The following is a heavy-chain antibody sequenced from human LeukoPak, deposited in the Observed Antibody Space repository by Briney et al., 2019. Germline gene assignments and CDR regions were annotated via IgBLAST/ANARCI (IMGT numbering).Heavy chain of an antibody. CDR1: GGSFSGYY. CDR2: INHSGST. D-gene: IGHD4-11*01. Sequence: SETLSLTCAVYGGSFSGYYWSWIRQPPGKGLEWIEEINHSGSTNYNPSLKSRVTISVDTSKNQFSLKLSSVTAADTAVYYCARVPSYSNYFGYYYYYMDVWGKGTTVTVSS. J-gene: IGHJ6*03. CDR3: ARVPSYSNYFGYYYYYMDV. V-gene: IGHV4-34*01.